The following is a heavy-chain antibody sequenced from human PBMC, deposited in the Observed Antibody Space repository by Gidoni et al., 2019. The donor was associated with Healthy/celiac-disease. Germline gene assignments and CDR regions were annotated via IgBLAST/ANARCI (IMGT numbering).Heavy chain of an antibody. CDR1: GYTFTSYY. D-gene: IGHD2-15*01. J-gene: IGHJ6*02. Sequence: QVQLVQSGAEVKKPGASVKVSCKASGYTFTSYYMHWVRQAPGQGLEWMGIINPSGGSTSYAQKFQGRVTMTRDTSTSTVYMELSSLRSEDTAVYYCARRLGYCSGGSCFVYYGMDVWGQGTTVTVSS. V-gene: IGHV1-46*01. CDR3: ARRLGYCSGGSCFVYYGMDV. CDR2: INPSGGST.